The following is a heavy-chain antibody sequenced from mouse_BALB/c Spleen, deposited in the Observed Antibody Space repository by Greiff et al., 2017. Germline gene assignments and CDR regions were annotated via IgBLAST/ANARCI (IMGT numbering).Heavy chain of an antibody. CDR3: ARDYYGSSEGSWFAY. D-gene: IGHD1-1*01. V-gene: IGHV5-4*02. CDR1: GFTFSDYY. CDR2: ISDGGSYT. J-gene: IGHJ3*01. Sequence: EVNLVESGGGLVKPGGSLKLSCAASGFTFSDYYMYWVRQTPEKRLEWVATISDGGSYTYYPDSVKGRFTISRDNAKNNLYLQMSSLKSEDTAMYYCARDYYGSSEGSWFAYWGQGTLVTVSA.